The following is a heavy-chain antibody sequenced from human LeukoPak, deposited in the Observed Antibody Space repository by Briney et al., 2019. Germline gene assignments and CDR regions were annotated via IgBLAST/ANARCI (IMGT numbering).Heavy chain of an antibody. D-gene: IGHD4-11*01. CDR2: IYWDDDK. CDR1: GFSLSSSGMG. CDR3: AHYTVGRSAHHD. V-gene: IGHV2-5*02. Sequence: SGPTLVKPTQTLTLTCSFSGFSLSSSGMGVGWIRQPPGKAREWLALIYWDDDKRYSPSLKSRLTITKDTSKNQVVLTMTNMDPVDTATYYCAHYTVGRSAHHDWGQGTLVTVSS. J-gene: IGHJ4*02.